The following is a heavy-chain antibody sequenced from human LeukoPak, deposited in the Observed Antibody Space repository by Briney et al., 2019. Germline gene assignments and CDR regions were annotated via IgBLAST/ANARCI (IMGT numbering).Heavy chain of an antibody. V-gene: IGHV4-34*01. CDR1: GGSFSGYY. CDR3: ARESYYDSSGSNWFDP. Sequence: SETLSLTCAVYGGSFSGYYWSWIRQPPGKGLEWIGEINHSGNTNYNPSLRSRVTISVDTSKNQFSLKLSSVTAADTAVYYCARESYYDSSGSNWFDPWGQGTLVTVSS. D-gene: IGHD3-22*01. CDR2: INHSGNT. J-gene: IGHJ5*02.